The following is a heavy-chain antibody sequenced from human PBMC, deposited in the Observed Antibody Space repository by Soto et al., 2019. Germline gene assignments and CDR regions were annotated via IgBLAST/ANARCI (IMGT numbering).Heavy chain of an antibody. Sequence: GESLRLSCAASGFTFSSYDMSWVRQAPGKGLEWVSAISGSGGSTYYADSVKGRFTISSDNSKNTLYLQMNSLSAEDTAVYYCAKDRYVWDPFDYWGQGTLVTVSS. V-gene: IGHV3-23*01. CDR2: ISGSGGST. CDR3: AKDRYVWDPFDY. CDR1: GFTFSSYD. D-gene: IGHD3-16*01. J-gene: IGHJ4*02.